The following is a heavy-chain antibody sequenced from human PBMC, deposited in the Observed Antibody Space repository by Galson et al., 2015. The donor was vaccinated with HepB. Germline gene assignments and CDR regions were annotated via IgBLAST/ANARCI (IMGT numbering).Heavy chain of an antibody. CDR1: GFTFSSYS. V-gene: IGHV3-48*01. Sequence: SLRLSCAASGFTFSSYSMNWVRQAPGKGLEWVSYISSSSSTIYYADSVKGRFTISRDNAKNSLYLQMNSLRAEDTAVYYCARDPSDFEAVAGLGWFDPWGQGTLVTVSS. J-gene: IGHJ5*02. CDR2: ISSSSSTI. CDR3: ARDPSDFEAVAGLGWFDP. D-gene: IGHD6-19*01.